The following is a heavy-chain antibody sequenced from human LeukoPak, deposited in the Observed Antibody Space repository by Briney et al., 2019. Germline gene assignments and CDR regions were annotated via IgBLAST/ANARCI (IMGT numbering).Heavy chain of an antibody. CDR1: GFTFSSYS. D-gene: IGHD2-21*02. CDR3: AKAGCTSAACYSNY. V-gene: IGHV3-21*04. Sequence: PGGSLRLSCAASGFTFSSYSMNWVRQAPGKGLEWVSSISSSSSYIYYADSVKGRFTISRDNAKNSLYLQMNSLRAEDTAIYHCAKAGCTSAACYSNYWGQGTLVTVSS. CDR2: ISSSSSYI. J-gene: IGHJ4*02.